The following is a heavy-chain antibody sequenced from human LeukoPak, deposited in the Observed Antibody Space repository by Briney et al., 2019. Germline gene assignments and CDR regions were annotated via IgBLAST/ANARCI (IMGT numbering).Heavy chain of an antibody. Sequence: KTSETLSLTCTVSGNSISSGDYYWGWIRQPPGKGLEWIGSIYYSGSTYYNPSLKSRVTISVDTSKNQFSLKLSSVTAADTAVYYCARDYQGGYGDKTVDYWGQGTLVTVSS. CDR2: IYYSGST. J-gene: IGHJ4*02. CDR3: ARDYQGGYGDKTVDY. V-gene: IGHV4-39*07. D-gene: IGHD5-18*01. CDR1: GNSISSGDYY.